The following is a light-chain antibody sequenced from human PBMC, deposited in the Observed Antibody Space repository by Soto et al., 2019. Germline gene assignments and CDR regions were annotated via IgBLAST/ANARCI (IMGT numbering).Light chain of an antibody. J-gene: IGKJ1*01. CDR1: QNIDSY. Sequence: IQMTQSPSSLSASVGDRVTITCRASQNIDSYLHWYQQKPGKAPKALIYDASTLRSGVPSRFSGSGSGTEFTLTISSLQPDDFATYYCQHYNSYSEAFGQGTKVDIK. CDR2: DAS. CDR3: QHYNSYSEA. V-gene: IGKV1-5*01.